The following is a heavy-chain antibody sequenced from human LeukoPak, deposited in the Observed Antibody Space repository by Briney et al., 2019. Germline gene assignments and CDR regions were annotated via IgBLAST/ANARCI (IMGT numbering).Heavy chain of an antibody. CDR3: ARDRYYYDSSGYPNFDY. CDR2: ISAYNGNT. V-gene: IGHV1-18*04. D-gene: IGHD3-22*01. CDR1: GYTFTGYY. J-gene: IGHJ4*02. Sequence: ASVKVSCKASGYTFTGYYMHWVRQAPGQGLEWMGWISAYNGNTNYAQKLQGRVTMATDTSTSTAYMELRSLRSDDTAVYYCARDRYYYDSSGYPNFDYWGQGTLVTVSS.